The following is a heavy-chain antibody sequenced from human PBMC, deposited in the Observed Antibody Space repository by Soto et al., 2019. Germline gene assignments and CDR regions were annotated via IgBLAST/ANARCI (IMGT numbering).Heavy chain of an antibody. D-gene: IGHD3-3*02. Sequence: PSETLSLTCTVFGGSISSSSYYWGLIRQPPGKGLEWIGSIYYSGSTYYNPSLKSRVTISVDTSKNQFSLKLSSVTAADTAVYYCASPKIAFYNWFDPWGQGTLVTVSS. CDR3: ASPKIAFYNWFDP. CDR1: GGSISSSSYY. V-gene: IGHV4-39*01. CDR2: IYYSGST. J-gene: IGHJ5*02.